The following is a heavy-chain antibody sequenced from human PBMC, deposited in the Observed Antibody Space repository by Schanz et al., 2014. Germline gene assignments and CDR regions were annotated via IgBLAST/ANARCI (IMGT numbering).Heavy chain of an antibody. CDR1: GYTFIDYY. V-gene: IGHV1-2*02. CDR2: IDPNGGAT. Sequence: QVQLVQSGAEVKKPGASVKVSCKASGYTFIDYYMHWVRQAPGQGLEWVGWIDPNGGATNHAQMLQGRVTMTWDTSISPAYMELSRLRSDDTAVYYCAREDSRNYPKPLDYWGQGTLVTVSS. J-gene: IGHJ4*02. D-gene: IGHD1-26*01. CDR3: AREDSRNYPKPLDY.